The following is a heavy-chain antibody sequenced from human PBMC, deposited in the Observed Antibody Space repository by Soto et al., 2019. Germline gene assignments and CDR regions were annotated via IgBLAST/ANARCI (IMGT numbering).Heavy chain of an antibody. Sequence: QVQLQESGPGLVKPSQTLSLTCTVSGGSISSGGYYWSWIRQHPGKGLEWIGYIYHSGTTYYNPSLESRVTISVDTSKNQCSLKLTSVTAADTAVYYCARARGNQLLGWFDPWGQGTLVTVSS. CDR3: ARARGNQLLGWFDP. J-gene: IGHJ5*02. D-gene: IGHD2-2*01. CDR2: IYHSGTT. V-gene: IGHV4-31*03. CDR1: GGSISSGGYY.